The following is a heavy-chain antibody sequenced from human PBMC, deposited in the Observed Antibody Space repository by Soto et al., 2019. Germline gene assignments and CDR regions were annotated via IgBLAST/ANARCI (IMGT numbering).Heavy chain of an antibody. D-gene: IGHD3-16*02. CDR2: IRSKAYGGTT. Sequence: GGSLRLSCTASGFTFGDYAMSWFRQAPGKGLEWVGFIRSKAYGGTTEYAASVKGRFTISRDDSKSIAYLQMNSLKTEDTAVYYCTRDMITFGGVIVAWFDPWGQGTLVTVSS. CDR1: GFTFGDYA. CDR3: TRDMITFGGVIVAWFDP. V-gene: IGHV3-49*03. J-gene: IGHJ5*02.